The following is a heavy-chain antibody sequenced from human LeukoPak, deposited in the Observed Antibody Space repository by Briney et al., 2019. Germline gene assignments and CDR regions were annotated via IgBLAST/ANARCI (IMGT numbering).Heavy chain of an antibody. CDR2: IYNIGST. D-gene: IGHD1-20*01. V-gene: IGHV4-59*01. Sequence: SETLSLTCSVSGASISNDYWSWMRQPPGKGLEWIGYIYNIGSTEYTPSLKSRVTISRDTSRNQFSLELRSVTAADTAVYYCVRVSGTDYYYYMDVWGKGTTVTVSS. CDR1: GASISNDY. CDR3: VRVSGTDYYYYMDV. J-gene: IGHJ6*03.